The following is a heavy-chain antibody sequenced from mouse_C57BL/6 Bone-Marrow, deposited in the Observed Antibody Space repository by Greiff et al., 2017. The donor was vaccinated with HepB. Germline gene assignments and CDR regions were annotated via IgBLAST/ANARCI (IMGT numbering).Heavy chain of an antibody. D-gene: IGHD1-1*01. V-gene: IGHV2-9-1*01. CDR2: IWTGGGT. Sequence: VMLVESGPGLVAPSQSLSITCTVSGFSLTSYAISWVRQPPGKGLEWLGVIWTGGGTNYNSALKSRLSISKDNSKSQVFLKMNSLQTDDTARYYCARIIGDYGSRGLWYFDVWGTGTTVTVSS. J-gene: IGHJ1*03. CDR1: GFSLTSYA. CDR3: ARIIGDYGSRGLWYFDV.